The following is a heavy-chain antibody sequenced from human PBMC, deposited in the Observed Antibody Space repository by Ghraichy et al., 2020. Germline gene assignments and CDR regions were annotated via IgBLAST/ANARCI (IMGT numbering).Heavy chain of an antibody. J-gene: IGHJ4*02. CDR3: ARHTPIGYFDY. CDR2: IYYSGST. Sequence: SETLSLTCTVSGGSISSYYWSWIRQPPGKGLEWIGYIYYSGSTNYNPSLKSRVTISVDTSKNQFSLKLSSVTAADTAVYYCARHTPIGYFDYWGQGTLVTVSS. V-gene: IGHV4-59*08. CDR1: GGSISSYY.